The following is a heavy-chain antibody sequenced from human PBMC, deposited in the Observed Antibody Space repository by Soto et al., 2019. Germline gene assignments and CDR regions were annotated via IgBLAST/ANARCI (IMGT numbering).Heavy chain of an antibody. Sequence: QVQLVQSGAEVKKPGSSVKVSCKASGGTFRSYTISWVRQAPGQGLEWMGRIIPILGIANYAQKFQGRVTITADKLTSTAYMGLSSRRSGETAVYYCARRPRGYYLDWGQGTLVTVSS. J-gene: IGHJ4*02. CDR3: ARRPRGYYLD. CDR2: IIPILGIA. CDR1: GGTFRSYT. D-gene: IGHD3-3*01. V-gene: IGHV1-69*02.